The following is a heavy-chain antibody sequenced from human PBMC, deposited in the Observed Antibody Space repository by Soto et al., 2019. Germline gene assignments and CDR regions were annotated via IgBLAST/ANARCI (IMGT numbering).Heavy chain of an antibody. CDR1: GFTFSSYW. J-gene: IGHJ6*02. V-gene: IGHV3-74*01. CDR3: AREVLEGYYYYYYGMDV. CDR2: INSDGSST. D-gene: IGHD1-1*01. Sequence: EVQLVESGGGLVQPGGSLRLSCAASGFTFSSYWMHWVRQAPGKGLVWVSRINSDGSSTSYADSVKGRLTISRDNAKNTLYLQLNSLRAEDTAVYYCAREVLEGYYYYYYGMDVWGQGTTVTVSS.